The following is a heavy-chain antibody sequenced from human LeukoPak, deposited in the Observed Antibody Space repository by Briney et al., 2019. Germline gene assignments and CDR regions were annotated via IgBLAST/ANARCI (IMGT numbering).Heavy chain of an antibody. CDR1: GGSVGSDRYY. D-gene: IGHD3-22*01. CDR3: ARGQIVAPVDY. CDR2: VYYSGTT. J-gene: IGHJ4*02. Sequence: PSETLSLTCTVSGGSVGSDRYYWSWIRQPPGKGLEWIAYVYYSGTTNYNPSLKSRVTISVDTSKNQFSLKLSSVTAADTAVYYCARGQIVAPVDYWGQGTQVTVSS. V-gene: IGHV4-61*01.